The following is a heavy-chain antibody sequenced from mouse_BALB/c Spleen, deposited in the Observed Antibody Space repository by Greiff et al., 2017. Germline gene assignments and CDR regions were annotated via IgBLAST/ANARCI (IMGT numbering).Heavy chain of an antibody. J-gene: IGHJ3*01. CDR1: GYTFTDYV. CDR2: IYPGSGST. V-gene: IGHV1-77*01. Sequence: QVQLQQSGPELVKPGASVKMSCKASGYTFTDYVISWVKQRTGQSLEWIGEIYPGSGSTYYNEKFKGKATLTADKSSNTAYMQLSSLTSEDSAVYFCARGYDGYYEAYWGQGTLVTVSA. CDR3: ARGYDGYYEAY. D-gene: IGHD2-3*01.